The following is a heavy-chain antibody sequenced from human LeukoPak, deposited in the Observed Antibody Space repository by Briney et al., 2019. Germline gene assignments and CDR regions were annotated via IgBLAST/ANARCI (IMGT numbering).Heavy chain of an antibody. V-gene: IGHV4-61*08. D-gene: IGHD3-16*02. CDR3: ARRDPDREGVDV. J-gene: IGHJ6*02. Sequence: TSETLSLTCAVSGGSISSGGYSWSWIRQPPGKGLEWIGYIYYSGSTNYNPSLKSRVTISVDTSKNQFSLKLNSVTAADTAMYYCARRDPDREGVDVWGQGTTVTVSS. CDR2: IYYSGST. CDR1: GGSISSGGYS.